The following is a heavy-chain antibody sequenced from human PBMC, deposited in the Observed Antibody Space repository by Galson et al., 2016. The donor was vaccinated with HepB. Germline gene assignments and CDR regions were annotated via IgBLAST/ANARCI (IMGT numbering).Heavy chain of an antibody. Sequence: ETLSLTCTVSGDSIRSNDYYWGWNRQSPGKGLEWIASNFYTGSTYFNPSLKSRVTISVDTSKSQFSLKLSSVTAADTAVYYCARHPNPYDIGRTDYWGRGTLVTVSS. J-gene: IGHJ4*02. CDR3: ARHPNPYDIGRTDY. D-gene: IGHD3-9*01. CDR2: NFYTGST. CDR1: GDSIRSNDYY. V-gene: IGHV4-39*01.